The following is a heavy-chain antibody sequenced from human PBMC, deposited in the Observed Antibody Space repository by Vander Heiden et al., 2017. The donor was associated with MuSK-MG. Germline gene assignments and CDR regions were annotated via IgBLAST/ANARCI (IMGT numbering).Heavy chain of an antibody. D-gene: IGHD2-15*01. J-gene: IGHJ4*02. V-gene: IGHV3-30-3*01. CDR3: ARDGHCSGGSCYHY. Sequence: QVQLVESGGGVVQPGRSLRLSCAAQGFTFGSYAMHWVRQAPGKGLEWVAVISYDGSNKYYADSVKGRFTISRDNSKNTLYLQMNSMRAEDTAVYYCARDGHCSGGSCYHYWCQGTLVTVSS. CDR2: ISYDGSNK. CDR1: GFTFGSYA.